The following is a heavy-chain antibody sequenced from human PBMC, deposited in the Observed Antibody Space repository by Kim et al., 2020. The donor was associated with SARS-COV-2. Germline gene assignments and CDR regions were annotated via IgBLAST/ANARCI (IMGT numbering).Heavy chain of an antibody. J-gene: IGHJ6*02. CDR3: VKEAGGTRLRPWYDYYYYGMDV. CDR2: ISSNGGST. D-gene: IGHD4-17*01. Sequence: GGSLRLSCSASGFTFSSYAMHWVRQAPGKGLEYVSAISSNGGSTYYADSVKGRFTISRDNSKNTLYLQMSSLRAEDTAVYYCVKEAGGTRLRPWYDYYYYGMDVCGQGTTVTVSS. V-gene: IGHV3-64D*06. CDR1: GFTFSSYA.